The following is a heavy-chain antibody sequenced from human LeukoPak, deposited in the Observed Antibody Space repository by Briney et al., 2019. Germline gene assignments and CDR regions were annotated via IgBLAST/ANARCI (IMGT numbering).Heavy chain of an antibody. D-gene: IGHD3-9*01. Sequence: HPGGSLRLSCSASGFTFSSYAMHWVRQAPGKGLEYVSAITSDGGGTYSADSVKGRFTISRDNSKNTLYLRMSSLRAEDTAVYYCVRRNILTFFDYWGQGTLVTVSS. J-gene: IGHJ4*02. CDR2: ITSDGGGT. CDR1: GFTFSSYA. V-gene: IGHV3-64D*06. CDR3: VRRNILTFFDY.